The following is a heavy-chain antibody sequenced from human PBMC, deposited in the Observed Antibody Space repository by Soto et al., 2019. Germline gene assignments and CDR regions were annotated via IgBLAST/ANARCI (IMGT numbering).Heavy chain of an antibody. CDR2: IYYSGST. Sequence: SETLSLTCTVSGGSISSYYWSWIRQPPGKGLEWIGYIYYSGSTNYNPSLKSRVTISVDTSKNQFSLKLSSVTAADTAMYYCARHTGPYYDSSGYYFFDYWGQGTLVTVSS. D-gene: IGHD3-22*01. J-gene: IGHJ4*02. CDR3: ARHTGPYYDSSGYYFFDY. V-gene: IGHV4-59*01. CDR1: GGSISSYY.